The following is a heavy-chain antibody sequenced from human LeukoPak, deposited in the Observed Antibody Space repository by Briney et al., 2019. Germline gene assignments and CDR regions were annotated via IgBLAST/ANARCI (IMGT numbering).Heavy chain of an antibody. D-gene: IGHD2-21*02. CDR2: IYYSGST. Sequence: SETLSLTCTVSGGSISSGGYYWSWIRQHPGKGLEWIGYIYYSGSTYYNPSLKSRVTISVDTSKNQFSLKLSSVTAADTAVYYCARTDPRTAMNDYWGQGTLVTVSS. J-gene: IGHJ4*02. CDR3: ARTDPRTAMNDY. V-gene: IGHV4-31*03. CDR1: GGSISSGGYY.